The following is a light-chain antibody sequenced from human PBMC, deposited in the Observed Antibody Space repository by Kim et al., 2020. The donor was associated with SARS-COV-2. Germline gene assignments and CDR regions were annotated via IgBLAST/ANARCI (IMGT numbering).Light chain of an antibody. CDR3: NSRDSNNNVL. V-gene: IGLV3-19*01. CDR1: SLRSYY. CDR2: GKN. J-gene: IGLJ2*01. Sequence: VALGRTVRITWQGNSLRSYYATRYQQKPGQAPILGSYGKNNRPSGSADRFSGSGSGDTATLTITGTQASDGADYYCNSRDSNNNVLFGGGTRLTVL.